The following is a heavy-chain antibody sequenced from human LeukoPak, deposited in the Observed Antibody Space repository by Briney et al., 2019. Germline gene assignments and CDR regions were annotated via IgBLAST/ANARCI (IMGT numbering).Heavy chain of an antibody. Sequence: GGSLRLSCAASGFTVSSNYMSWVRQAPGKGLEWASVIYSGGTTYYADSVKGRFTISRDNSKNTLYLQMNSLRVEDTAVYYCARGRYYDSSGYPSRYFDYWGQGTLVTVSS. CDR2: IYSGGTT. J-gene: IGHJ4*02. V-gene: IGHV3-66*01. CDR3: ARGRYYDSSGYPSRYFDY. CDR1: GFTVSSNY. D-gene: IGHD3-22*01.